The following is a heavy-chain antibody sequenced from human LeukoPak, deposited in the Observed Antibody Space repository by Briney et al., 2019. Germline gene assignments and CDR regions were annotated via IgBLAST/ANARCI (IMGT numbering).Heavy chain of an antibody. J-gene: IGHJ3*02. V-gene: IGHV3-74*01. CDR3: ARESLALVAFDI. CDR2: ISSDGINT. CDR1: GFTFSTYW. Sequence: HPGGSLRLSCAASGFTFSTYWMHWVRQAPGKGLVWVSRISSDGINTNYADSVKGRFTISRDNAKNSLYLQMNSLRAEDTAVYYCARESLALVAFDIWGQGTMVIVSS.